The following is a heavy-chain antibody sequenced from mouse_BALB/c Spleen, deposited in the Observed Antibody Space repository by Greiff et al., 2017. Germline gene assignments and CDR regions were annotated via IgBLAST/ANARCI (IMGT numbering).Heavy chain of an antibody. CDR3: ARDRGSSYDAMDY. D-gene: IGHD1-1*01. CDR2: IWGDGST. CDR1: GFSLTGYG. Sequence: VQLQESGPGLVAPSQSLSITCTVSGFSLTGYGVNWVRQPPGKGLEWLGMIWGDGSTDYNSALKSRLSISKDNSKSQVFLKMNSLQTDDTARYYCARDRGSSYDAMDYWGQGTSVTVSS. J-gene: IGHJ4*01. V-gene: IGHV2-6-7*01.